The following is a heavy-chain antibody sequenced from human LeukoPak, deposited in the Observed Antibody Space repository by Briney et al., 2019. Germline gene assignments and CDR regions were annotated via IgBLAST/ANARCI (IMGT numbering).Heavy chain of an antibody. Sequence: SETLSLTCTVSGGSICSYYWSWIRQPAGKGLEWIGRIYTSGSTNYNPSLKSRVTMSVDTSKNQFSLKLSSVTAADTAVYYCARDLSSSSSRGYFDYWGQGTLVTVSS. CDR2: IYTSGST. J-gene: IGHJ4*02. V-gene: IGHV4-4*07. CDR3: ARDLSSSSSRGYFDY. CDR1: GGSICSYY. D-gene: IGHD6-13*01.